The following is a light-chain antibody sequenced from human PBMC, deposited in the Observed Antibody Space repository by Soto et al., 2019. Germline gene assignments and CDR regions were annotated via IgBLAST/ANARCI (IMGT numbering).Light chain of an antibody. J-gene: IGLJ1*01. CDR2: EVS. CDR3: CSYASSNTYV. Sequence: QSALTQPASVSGSPGQSVTISCAGTSSDVGGYNFVSWYQQHPGKAPQLMIYEVSTRPSGVSNRFSGSKSGNTASLTISGLQAEDEADYYCCSYASSNTYVFGTGTKLTVL. CDR1: SSDVGGYNF. V-gene: IGLV2-23*02.